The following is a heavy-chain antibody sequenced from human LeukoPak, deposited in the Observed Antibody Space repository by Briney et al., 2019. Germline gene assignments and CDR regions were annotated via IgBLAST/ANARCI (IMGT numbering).Heavy chain of an antibody. CDR2: TYYRSKWYN. CDR1: GDSVSTNSAA. CDR3: ARGLTVTGYYFDY. V-gene: IGHV6-1*01. J-gene: IGHJ4*02. D-gene: IGHD6-19*01. Sequence: SQTLSLTCAISGDSVSTNSAAWNWIRLSPSRGLEWLGRTYYRSKWYNDYPVSVRGRIAINPDISKNQFSLQLNSVTLEDTAIYYCARGLTVTGYYFDYWGQGTKVTVSS.